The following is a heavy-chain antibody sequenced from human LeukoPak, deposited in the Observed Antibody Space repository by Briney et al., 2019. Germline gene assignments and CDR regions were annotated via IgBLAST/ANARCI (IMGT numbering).Heavy chain of an antibody. CDR2: IRSKAYGGTT. CDR1: GFTFSNPW. D-gene: IGHD3-22*01. V-gene: IGHV3-49*04. J-gene: IGHJ6*02. CDR3: RGDSSGYYSDYGMDV. Sequence: GGSLRLSCAASGFTFSNPWMNWVRQAPGKGLEWVSFIRSKAYGGTTEYAASVKGRFTISRDDSKSIAYLQMNSLKTEDTAVYYCRGDSSGYYSDYGMDVWGQGTTVTVSS.